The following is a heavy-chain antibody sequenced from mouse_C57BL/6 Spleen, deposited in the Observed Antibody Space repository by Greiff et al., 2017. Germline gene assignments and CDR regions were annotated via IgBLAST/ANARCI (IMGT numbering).Heavy chain of an antibody. D-gene: IGHD6-1*01. CDR2: ISSGSSTI. J-gene: IGHJ2*01. V-gene: IGHV5-17*01. Sequence: EVHLVESGGGLVKPGGSLKLSCAASGFTFSDYGMHWVRQAPEKGLEWVAYISSGSSTIYYADTVKGRFTISRDNAKNTLFLQMTSLRSEDTAMYYCARGILPAFDYWGQGTTLTVSS. CDR1: GFTFSDYG. CDR3: ARGILPAFDY.